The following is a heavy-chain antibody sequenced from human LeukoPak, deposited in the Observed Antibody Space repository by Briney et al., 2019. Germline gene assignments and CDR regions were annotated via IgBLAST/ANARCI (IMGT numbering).Heavy chain of an antibody. CDR1: GFTFSSYA. Sequence: GGSLRLSCAASGFTFSSYAMSWVRQAPGKGLEWVSAISGSGGSTYYADSVKGRFTISRDNSKNTLYLQMNRLRAEDTAVYYSAKYSSSWYYFDYWGQGTLVTVSS. J-gene: IGHJ4*02. CDR3: AKYSSSWYYFDY. CDR2: ISGSGGST. V-gene: IGHV3-23*01. D-gene: IGHD6-13*01.